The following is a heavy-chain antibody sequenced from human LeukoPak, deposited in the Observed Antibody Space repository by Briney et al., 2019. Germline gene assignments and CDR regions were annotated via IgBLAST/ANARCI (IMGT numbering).Heavy chain of an antibody. V-gene: IGHV4-59*01. CDR1: GGSISSYY. J-gene: IGHJ5*02. CDR3: VSSGDPYSYYYDSSGYLP. CDR2: IYYSGNT. Sequence: SETLSLTCTVSGGSISSYYWIWLRQPPGKGLEWIGYIYYSGNTNYNPSLKSRVTISVDPSKNQFSLKLSSVTAADTAVYYCVSSGDPYSYYYDSSGYLPWGQGTLVTVSS. D-gene: IGHD3-22*01.